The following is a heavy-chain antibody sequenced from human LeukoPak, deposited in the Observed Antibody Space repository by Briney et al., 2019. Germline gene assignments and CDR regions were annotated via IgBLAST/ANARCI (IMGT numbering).Heavy chain of an antibody. Sequence: PGGSLRLSCAASGFTFTSYWMSWVRQAPGKGLEWVANIKQDGNEKHYVDSVKGRFTISRDNAKNSLYLQMNSLRADDTAVYYCARDPLLEYSSGWTGYYGMDVWGQGTTVTVSS. D-gene: IGHD6-19*01. J-gene: IGHJ6*02. V-gene: IGHV3-7*01. CDR1: GFTFTSYW. CDR2: IKQDGNEK. CDR3: ARDPLLEYSSGWTGYYGMDV.